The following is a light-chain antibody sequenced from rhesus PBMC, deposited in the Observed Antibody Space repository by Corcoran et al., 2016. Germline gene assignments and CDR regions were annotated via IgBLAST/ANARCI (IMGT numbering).Light chain of an antibody. CDR2: KAS. Sequence: DIQMTQSPSSLSASVGDTVTITCRASQSISNWLAWYQQKPGKAPQLVIYKASTLQTGVPSRFSGSGSGTDFTLTISSLQSEDFATYYCQHYGSREFTFGPGTKLDIK. J-gene: IGKJ3*01. CDR1: QSISNW. CDR3: QHYGSREFT. V-gene: IGKV1-22*01.